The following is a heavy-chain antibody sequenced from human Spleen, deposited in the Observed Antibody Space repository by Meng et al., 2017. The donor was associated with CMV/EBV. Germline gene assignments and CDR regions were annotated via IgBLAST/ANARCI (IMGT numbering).Heavy chain of an antibody. CDR1: GFTFSTYW. CDR2: MNQDGSEK. J-gene: IGHJ5*02. CDR3: ARDYYNSSGWGGFDP. D-gene: IGHD3-22*01. Sequence: GGSLRLSCAASGFTFSTYWMSWVRQAPGKGLEWVANMNQDGSEKYYVDSVKGRFTISRDNAKNSLYLQMNSLRAEDTAIYYCARDYYNSSGWGGFDPWGQGTQVTVSS. V-gene: IGHV3-7*01.